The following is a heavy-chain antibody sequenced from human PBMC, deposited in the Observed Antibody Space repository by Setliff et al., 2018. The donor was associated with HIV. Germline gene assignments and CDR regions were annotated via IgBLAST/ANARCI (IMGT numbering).Heavy chain of an antibody. CDR2: ISAYNGNT. Sequence: AASVKVSCKASGYTFSSYGITWVRQAPGQGLEWMGWISAYNGNTNYAQKVQGRVIMTTDISTSTAYMELRSLRSDDTAVYYCARDLSGWYYFDYWGQGTLVTVSS. D-gene: IGHD6-19*01. CDR1: GYTFSSYG. V-gene: IGHV1-18*01. J-gene: IGHJ4*02. CDR3: ARDLSGWYYFDY.